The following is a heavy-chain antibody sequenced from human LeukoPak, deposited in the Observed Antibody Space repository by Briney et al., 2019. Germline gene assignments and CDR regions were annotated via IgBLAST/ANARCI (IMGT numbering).Heavy chain of an antibody. Sequence: GGSLRLSCAASGFTFSSYAMSWVRQAPGKGLEWVSAISGSGGSTYYADSVKGRFTISRDNAKNSLYLQMNSLRAEDTAVYYCAIDVDTAMDLDYWGQGTLVTVSS. V-gene: IGHV3-23*01. CDR3: AIDVDTAMDLDY. J-gene: IGHJ4*02. D-gene: IGHD5-18*01. CDR1: GFTFSSYA. CDR2: ISGSGGST.